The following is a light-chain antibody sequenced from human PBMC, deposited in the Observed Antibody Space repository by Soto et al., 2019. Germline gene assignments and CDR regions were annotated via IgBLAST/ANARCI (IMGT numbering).Light chain of an antibody. CDR1: PSVSSSY. Sequence: DIVLTQSPGTLSLSPGERATLSCRASPSVSSSYFGWYQQKPGQAPRLLIYAASSRATGIPDRFSGSGSGTDFTLTISRLEPEDFAVYYCQQYGGSPLTFGGGTKVEIK. J-gene: IGKJ4*01. V-gene: IGKV3-20*01. CDR2: AAS. CDR3: QQYGGSPLT.